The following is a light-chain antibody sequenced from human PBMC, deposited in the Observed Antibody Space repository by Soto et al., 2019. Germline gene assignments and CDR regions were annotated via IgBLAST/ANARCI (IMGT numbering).Light chain of an antibody. CDR2: YDD. V-gene: IGLV1-36*01. CDR3: AVWDDSLNGVV. Sequence: HSVLTQPPSVSEAPRQRVTISCSGSRSNVGNNAVNWYQQLPGKAPKLLIYYDDLLPSGVSDRFSGSKSGTSASLAISGLQSEDEADYYCAVWDDSLNGVVFGGGTKLTVL. J-gene: IGLJ3*02. CDR1: RSNVGNNA.